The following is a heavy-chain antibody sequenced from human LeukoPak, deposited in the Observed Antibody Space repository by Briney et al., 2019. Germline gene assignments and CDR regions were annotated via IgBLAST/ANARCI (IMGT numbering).Heavy chain of an antibody. CDR3: ARSSLAYCGGDCYLGGNY. CDR1: GGTFSSYA. Sequence: SVKVSCKASGGTFSSYAISWVRQAPGQGLEWMGGIIPIFGTANYAQKFQGRVTITADESTSTAYMELSSLRFEDTAVYYCARSSLAYCGGDCYLGGNYWGQGTLVTVSS. J-gene: IGHJ4*02. CDR2: IIPIFGTA. D-gene: IGHD2-21*02. V-gene: IGHV1-69*01.